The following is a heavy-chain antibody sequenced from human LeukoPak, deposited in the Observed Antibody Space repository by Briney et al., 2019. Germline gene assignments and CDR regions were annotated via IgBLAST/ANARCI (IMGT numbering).Heavy chain of an antibody. J-gene: IGHJ3*02. CDR3: ARQWELLHDAFDI. CDR2: IYPGDSDT. CDR1: GYNFPNHW. Sequence: GESLKTSCKGSGYNFPNHWIGWVRQMPGKGLEWMGIIYPGDSDTRYSPSFQGHVTISADKSISTAYLQWSSLKASDTAMCYCARQWELLHDAFDIWGQGTMVTVSS. D-gene: IGHD1-26*01. V-gene: IGHV5-51*01.